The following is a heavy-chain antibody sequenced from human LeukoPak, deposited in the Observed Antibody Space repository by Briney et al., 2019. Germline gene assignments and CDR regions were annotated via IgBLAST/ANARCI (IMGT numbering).Heavy chain of an antibody. J-gene: IGHJ4*02. CDR2: IGKDGSAK. V-gene: IGHV3-7*01. D-gene: IGHD3-22*01. CDR3: VRDRDYYAVDY. Sequence: HPGGSLRLSCAASGFTFSTYGMHWVRQAPGKGLEWVANIGKDGSAKNYVDSMKGRFTISRDNAKNTVYLQMNSLRADDTATYYCVRDRDYYAVDYWGQGTLVTVST. CDR1: GFTFSTYG.